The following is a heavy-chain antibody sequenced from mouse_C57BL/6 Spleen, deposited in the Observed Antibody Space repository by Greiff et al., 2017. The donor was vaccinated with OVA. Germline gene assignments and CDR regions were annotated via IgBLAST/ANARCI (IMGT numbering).Heavy chain of an antibody. V-gene: IGHV1-39*01. J-gene: IGHJ1*03. CDR3: ARGDFILGRNWYFDV. CDR1: GYSFTDYN. CDR2: INPNYGTT. D-gene: IGHD4-1*01. Sequence: QLQESGPELVKPGASVKISCKASGYSFTDYNMNWVKQSHGKSLEWIGVINPNYGTTRYNQKFKGKATLTVDQSSSTAYMQLNSLTSEDSAVYYCARGDFILGRNWYFDVWGTGTTVTVSS.